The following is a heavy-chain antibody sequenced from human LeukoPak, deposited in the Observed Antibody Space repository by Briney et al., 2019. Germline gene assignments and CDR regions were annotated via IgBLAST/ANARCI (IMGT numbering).Heavy chain of an antibody. V-gene: IGHV4-39*01. Sequence: NPSETLSLTCTVSGGSISSSSYYWGWIRQPPGKGLEWIGSIYYSGSTYYNPSLKSRVTISVDTSKNQFSLKLSSVTAADTAVYYCARHPQQWLTFDYWGQGTLVTVSS. D-gene: IGHD6-19*01. CDR2: IYYSGST. CDR1: GGSISSSSYY. J-gene: IGHJ4*02. CDR3: ARHPQQWLTFDY.